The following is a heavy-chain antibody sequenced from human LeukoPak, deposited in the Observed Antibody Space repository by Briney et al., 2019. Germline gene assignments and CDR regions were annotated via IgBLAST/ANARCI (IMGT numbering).Heavy chain of an antibody. V-gene: IGHV1-18*01. Sequence: ASVKVSCKASGYTFTSYGISWVRQAPGQGLEWMGWISAYNGNTNYAQKFQGRVTMTRDTSISTAYMELSRLRSDDTAVYYCARANGFGELPFDYWGQGTLVTVSS. CDR2: ISAYNGNT. J-gene: IGHJ4*02. CDR1: GYTFTSYG. D-gene: IGHD3-10*01. CDR3: ARANGFGELPFDY.